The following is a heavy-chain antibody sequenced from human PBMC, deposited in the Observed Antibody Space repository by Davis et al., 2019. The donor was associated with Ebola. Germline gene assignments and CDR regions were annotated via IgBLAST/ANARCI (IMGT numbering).Heavy chain of an antibody. J-gene: IGHJ6*04. Sequence: GGSLRLSCAASGFTFSSYVMNWVRQAPGKGLEWVSAISGSGGNTYYADSVKGRFTISRDNSKNTLYLQMNSLRAEDTAVYYCAKSGLSFGVVKYHYGMDVWGKGTTVTVSS. CDR1: GFTFSSYV. D-gene: IGHD3-3*01. V-gene: IGHV3-23*01. CDR3: AKSGLSFGVVKYHYGMDV. CDR2: ISGSGGNT.